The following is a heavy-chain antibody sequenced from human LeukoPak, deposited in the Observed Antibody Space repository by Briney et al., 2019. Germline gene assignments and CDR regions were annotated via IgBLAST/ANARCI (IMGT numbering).Heavy chain of an antibody. CDR3: ARVGYDFWSGYYRYWFDP. V-gene: IGHV1-69*05. J-gene: IGHJ5*02. CDR1: GGTFSSYA. D-gene: IGHD3-3*01. CDR2: IIPIFGTA. Sequence: ASVKVSYKASGGTFSSYAISWVRQAPGQGLEWMGGIIPIFGTANYAQKFQGRVTITTDESTSTAYMELSSLRSEDTAVYYCARVGYDFWSGYYRYWFDPWGQGTLVTVSS.